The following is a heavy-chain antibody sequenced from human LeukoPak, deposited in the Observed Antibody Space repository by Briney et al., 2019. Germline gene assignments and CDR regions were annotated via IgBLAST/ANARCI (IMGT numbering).Heavy chain of an antibody. CDR1: GFTFSSYS. D-gene: IGHD3-16*02. V-gene: IGHV3-21*01. J-gene: IGHJ4*02. Sequence: GGSLRLSCAASGFTFSSYSMNWVRQAPGKGLEWVSSISSSSSYIYYADSVKGRFTISRDNAKNSLYLQMNSLRAEDTAVYYCARDSMITFGGVIVIGDYFDYWGQGTLVTVSS. CDR3: ARDSMITFGGVIVIGDYFDY. CDR2: ISSSSSYI.